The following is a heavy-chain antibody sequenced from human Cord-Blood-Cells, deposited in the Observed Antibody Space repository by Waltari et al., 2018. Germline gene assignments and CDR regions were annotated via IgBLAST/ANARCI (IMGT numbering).Heavy chain of an antibody. J-gene: IGHJ4*02. CDR2: FDPEDGET. CDR1: GSTLPEFS. Sequence: VPMVQSGAAPKKPGPCLKGSCQVSGSTLPEFSLPWVRPAPGKGLEWMGGFDPEDGETIYAQKFQGRVTMTEDTSTDTAYMELSSLRSEDTAVYYCATLFLRYSSSWVDYWGQGTLVTVSS. V-gene: IGHV1-24*01. CDR3: ATLFLRYSSSWVDY. D-gene: IGHD6-13*01.